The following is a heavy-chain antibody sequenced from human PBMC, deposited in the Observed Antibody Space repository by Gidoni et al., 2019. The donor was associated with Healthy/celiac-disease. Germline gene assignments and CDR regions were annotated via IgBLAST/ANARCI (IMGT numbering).Heavy chain of an antibody. Sequence: EVQLVESGGGLVKPGGSLRLSCAASGFTFSNAWMNWVRQAPGKGLEWVGRIKSKTDGGTTDYAAPVKGRFTISRDDSKNTLYLQMNSLKTEDTAVYYCTTGRTLSRVAPGMDVWGQGTTVTVSS. CDR3: TTGRTLSRVAPGMDV. CDR2: IKSKTDGGTT. CDR1: GFTFSNAW. V-gene: IGHV3-15*07. D-gene: IGHD3-16*01. J-gene: IGHJ6*02.